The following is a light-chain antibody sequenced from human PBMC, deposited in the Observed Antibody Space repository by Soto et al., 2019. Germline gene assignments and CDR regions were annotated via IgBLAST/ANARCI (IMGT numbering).Light chain of an antibody. CDR2: EVN. Sequence: QSALTQPASVSGSPGQSITISCTGTSSDVGSYNLVSWYQQHPGKAPKLMIYEVNKRPSGVSNRFSGFKSGNTASLTISGLAAEDAADYYCCSYASSTTYVFGSGTKLTVL. CDR1: SSDVGSYNL. J-gene: IGLJ1*01. V-gene: IGLV2-23*02. CDR3: CSYASSTTYV.